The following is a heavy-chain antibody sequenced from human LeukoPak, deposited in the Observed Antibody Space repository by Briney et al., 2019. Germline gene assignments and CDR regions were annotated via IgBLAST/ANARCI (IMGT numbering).Heavy chain of an antibody. Sequence: GASVKVSCKASGYTFTNYGVSWVRQAPGQGLEWMGWIAAYNGNTNYAQKLQGRVTLTTDTSTSTAYMELRSLRSDDTAVYYCARAMVRGVIARYDYWGQGTLVTVSS. CDR3: ARAMVRGVIARYDY. V-gene: IGHV1-18*01. D-gene: IGHD3-10*01. CDR2: IAAYNGNT. CDR1: GYTFTNYG. J-gene: IGHJ4*02.